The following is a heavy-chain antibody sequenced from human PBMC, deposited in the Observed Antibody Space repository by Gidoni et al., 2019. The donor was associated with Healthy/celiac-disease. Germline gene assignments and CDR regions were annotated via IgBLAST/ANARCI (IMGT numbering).Heavy chain of an antibody. CDR2: IRYDGSNK. J-gene: IGHJ6*03. CDR1: GFTFSSYG. V-gene: IGHV3-30*02. Sequence: QVQLVESGGGVVQPGGSLRLSCAASGFTFSSYGMHWVRQAPGKGLEWVAFIRYDGSNKYYADSVKGRFTISRDNSKNTLYLQMNSLRAEDTAVYYCAKGSEPRLWFGDLGYMDVWGKGTTVTVSS. D-gene: IGHD3-10*01. CDR3: AKGSEPRLWFGDLGYMDV.